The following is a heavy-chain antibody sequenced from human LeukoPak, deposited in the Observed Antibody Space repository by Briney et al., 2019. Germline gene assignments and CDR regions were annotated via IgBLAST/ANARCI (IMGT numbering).Heavy chain of an antibody. D-gene: IGHD3-22*01. V-gene: IGHV1-2*02. CDR2: INPNSGGT. J-gene: IGHJ4*02. CDR3: ARGYYYDSSGYYSIDY. Sequence: ASVKVSCKASGYTFTGCYMHWVRQAPGQGLEWMGWINPNSGGTNYAQKFQGRVTMTRDTPISTASMELSRLRSDDTAVYYCARGYYYDSSGYYSIDYWGQGTLVTVSS. CDR1: GYTFTGCY.